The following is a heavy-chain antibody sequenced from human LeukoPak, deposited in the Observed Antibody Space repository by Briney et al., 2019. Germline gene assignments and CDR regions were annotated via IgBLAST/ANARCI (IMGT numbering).Heavy chain of an antibody. D-gene: IGHD3-16*01. Sequence: PSETLSLTCTVSDDSISDYYRGWIRQPPGKGLEWIGYIHNSGTSTYNLSLKSRVTISADTSKNQFSLKLNSMTTADTAVYYCTRGAGWLIDYWGQGILVAVSS. CDR1: DDSISDYY. CDR2: IHNSGTS. J-gene: IGHJ4*02. CDR3: TRGAGWLIDY. V-gene: IGHV4-59*01.